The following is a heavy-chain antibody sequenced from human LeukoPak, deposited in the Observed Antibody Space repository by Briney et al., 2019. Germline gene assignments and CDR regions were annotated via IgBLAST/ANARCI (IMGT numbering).Heavy chain of an antibody. V-gene: IGHV4-59*01. CDR3: AREGTDQYYYYYMDV. D-gene: IGHD3-10*01. CDR1: GGSFSGYY. Sequence: ASETLSLTCAVYGGSFSGYYWSWIRQPPGKGLEWIGYIYYSGSTNYNPSLKSRVTISLDTSKNQFSLKLSSVTAADTAVYYCAREGTDQYYYYYMDVWGKGTTVTVSS. CDR2: IYYSGST. J-gene: IGHJ6*03.